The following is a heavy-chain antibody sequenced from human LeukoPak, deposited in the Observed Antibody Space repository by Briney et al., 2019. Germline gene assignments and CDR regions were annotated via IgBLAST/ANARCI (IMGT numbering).Heavy chain of an antibody. Sequence: SQTLSLTCAVSGGSISSGGYSWSWIRQPPGKGLEWIGYIYHSGSTYYNPSLKSRVTISVDRSKNQFPLKLSSVTAADTAVYYCARDSSICGSGSSNAFDIWGQGTMVTVSS. D-gene: IGHD3-10*01. V-gene: IGHV4-30-2*01. CDR3: ARDSSICGSGSSNAFDI. CDR1: GGSISSGGYS. CDR2: IYHSGST. J-gene: IGHJ3*02.